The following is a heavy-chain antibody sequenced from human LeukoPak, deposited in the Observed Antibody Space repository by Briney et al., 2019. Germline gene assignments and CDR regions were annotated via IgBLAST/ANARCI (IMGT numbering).Heavy chain of an antibody. J-gene: IGHJ5*02. CDR2: IYYSGST. CDR1: RGSISSYY. D-gene: IGHD2-21*01. V-gene: IGHV4-59*01. CDR3: AGEYVEALPHSWFDP. Sequence: PSETLSLTCTVSRGSISSYYWSWIRQPPGKGLEWIGYIYYSGSTNYNPSLKSRVTISVDTSKNQFSLKLSSVTAADTAVYYCAGEYVEALPHSWFDPWGQGTLVTVSS.